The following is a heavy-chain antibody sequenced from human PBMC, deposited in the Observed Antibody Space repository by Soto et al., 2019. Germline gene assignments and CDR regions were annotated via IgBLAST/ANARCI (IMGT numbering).Heavy chain of an antibody. Sequence: SLRLSCAASGFTFSSYSMNWVRQAPGKGLEWVSSISSSSSYIYYADSVKGRFTISRDNAKNSLYLQMNSLRAEDTAVYYCARGNNWNYLSRPYWGQGTLVTVSS. J-gene: IGHJ4*02. D-gene: IGHD1-7*01. CDR3: ARGNNWNYLSRPY. V-gene: IGHV3-21*01. CDR1: GFTFSSYS. CDR2: ISSSSSYI.